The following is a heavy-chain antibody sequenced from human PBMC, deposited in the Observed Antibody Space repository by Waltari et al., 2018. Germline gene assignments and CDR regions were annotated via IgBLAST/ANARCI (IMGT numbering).Heavy chain of an antibody. V-gene: IGHV1-69*08. CDR2: IIPIIGTA. Sequence: QVQLVQSGAEVKKPGASVTVSCKASGGTFSSYAIGWVRQAPGQGLGWMGRIIPIIGTATYAQKYQGRATITADNSTSTAYMELSSLRSEDTAVYYCARVDGYSPPFDYWGQGTLVTVSS. D-gene: IGHD4-4*01. CDR3: ARVDGYSPPFDY. J-gene: IGHJ4*02. CDR1: GGTFSSYA.